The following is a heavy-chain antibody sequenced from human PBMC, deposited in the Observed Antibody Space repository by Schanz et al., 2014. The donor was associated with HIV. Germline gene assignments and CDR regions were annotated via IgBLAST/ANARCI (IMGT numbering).Heavy chain of an antibody. V-gene: IGHV3-30*03. Sequence: QVQLVESGGGVVQPGRSLRLSCAASGFTFSSYGMHWVRQAPGKGLEWVAVISYDGSNKYYTDSVKGRFTISRDNSKNTLFLQIHSLRTEDTAVYYCARGGYCSATGCYRGLGLDFWGQGTLVTVSP. CDR1: GFTFSSYG. CDR3: ARGGYCSATGCYRGLGLDF. CDR2: ISYDGSNK. D-gene: IGHD2-2*02. J-gene: IGHJ4*02.